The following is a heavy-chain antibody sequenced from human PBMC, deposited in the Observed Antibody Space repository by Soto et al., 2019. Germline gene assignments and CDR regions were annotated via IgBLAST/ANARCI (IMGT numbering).Heavy chain of an antibody. Sequence: ASVTVYCQTSGYTFTIYDINWVRQATGQGLEWMGWMNPNSGNTGYAQKFQGRVTMTRNTSISTAYMELSSLRSEDTAVYYCARGVSGYPDSFDYWGQGTLVTVSS. D-gene: IGHD5-12*01. V-gene: IGHV1-8*01. CDR2: MNPNSGNT. CDR1: GYTFTIYD. J-gene: IGHJ4*02. CDR3: ARGVSGYPDSFDY.